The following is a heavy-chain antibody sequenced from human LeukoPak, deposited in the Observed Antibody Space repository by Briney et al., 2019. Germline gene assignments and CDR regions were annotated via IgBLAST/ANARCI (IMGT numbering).Heavy chain of an antibody. J-gene: IGHJ4*02. CDR1: GFTFSSYS. D-gene: IGHD3-22*01. CDR3: ARDLGSTGYYLSY. CDR2: ISSSSYI. V-gene: IGHV3-21*01. Sequence: GGSLRLSCAASGFTFSSYSMNWVRQAPGKGLEWVSYISSSSYIYYADSVKGRFTISRDNAKNSLYLQMNSLRADDTAVYYCARDLGSTGYYLSYWGQGTLVTVSS.